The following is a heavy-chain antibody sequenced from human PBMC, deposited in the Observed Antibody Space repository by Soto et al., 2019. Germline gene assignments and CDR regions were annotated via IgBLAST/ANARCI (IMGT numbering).Heavy chain of an antibody. Sequence: EVQLVESGGGLVQPGGSLRLSCAASGFTFSSYSMNWVRQAPGKGLEWVSYISSSSSTIYYADSVKGRFTISRDNAKNSLYLQMNSLRAEDTAVYYCARGDGGSYSSGFEDYWGQGTLVTVSS. CDR1: GFTFSSYS. D-gene: IGHD6-19*01. CDR2: ISSSSSTI. J-gene: IGHJ4*02. CDR3: ARGDGGSYSSGFEDY. V-gene: IGHV3-48*01.